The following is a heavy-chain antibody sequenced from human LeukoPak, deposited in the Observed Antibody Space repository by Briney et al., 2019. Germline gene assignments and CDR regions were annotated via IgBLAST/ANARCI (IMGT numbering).Heavy chain of an antibody. CDR3: ARDHCSSTSCYNYYYMDV. Sequence: GASVKVSCKASGGTFSSYAISWVRQAPGQGLEWMGGIIPIFGTANYAQKFQGRVTITADESTSTVYMELSSLRSEDTAVYYCARDHCSSTSCYNYYYMDVWGKGTTVTVSS. V-gene: IGHV1-69*13. D-gene: IGHD2-2*01. CDR2: IIPIFGTA. J-gene: IGHJ6*03. CDR1: GGTFSSYA.